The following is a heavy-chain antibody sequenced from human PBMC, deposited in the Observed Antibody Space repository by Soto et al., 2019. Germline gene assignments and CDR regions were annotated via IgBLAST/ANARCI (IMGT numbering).Heavy chain of an antibody. Sequence: SETLSLTCTVSGGSLGSSSYYWGWIRQSPGKGLEWIGNIYYSGNTFYNPSLKSRVTISVDTSKNQFYLHLSSVTAADTTIFYCASIAAPGTTHFDFWGQGTLVTVSS. CDR3: ASIAAPGTTHFDF. V-gene: IGHV4-39*01. CDR2: IYYSGNT. J-gene: IGHJ4*02. D-gene: IGHD6-13*01. CDR1: GGSLGSSSYY.